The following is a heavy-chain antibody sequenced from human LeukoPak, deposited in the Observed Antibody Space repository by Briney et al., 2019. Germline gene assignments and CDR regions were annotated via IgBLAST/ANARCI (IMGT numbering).Heavy chain of an antibody. V-gene: IGHV4-34*01. Sequence: SETLSLTCAVYGGSFSGYYWSWIRQPPGKGLEWIGEINHSGSTNYNPSLKSRVTISVDTSKNQLSLKLSSVTAADTAVYYCARYRYDFWSGYNFDYWGQGTLVTVSS. CDR3: ARYRYDFWSGYNFDY. CDR2: INHSGST. D-gene: IGHD3-3*01. J-gene: IGHJ4*02. CDR1: GGSFSGYY.